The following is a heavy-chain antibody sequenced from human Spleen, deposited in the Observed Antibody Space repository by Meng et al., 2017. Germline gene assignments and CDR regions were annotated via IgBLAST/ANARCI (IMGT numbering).Heavy chain of an antibody. CDR3: ARSPNPYDSSGCVDY. CDR2: ISGKNGNT. CDR1: GYMFTTYG. Sequence: ASVKVSCKASGYMFTTYGINWVRQAPGQGREWMGWISGKNGNTNSAQKFQGRVTMTTDTSTSTVYMELRSLRSDDTAVYYCARSPNPYDSSGCVDYWGQGTLVTVSS. V-gene: IGHV1-18*01. D-gene: IGHD3-22*01. J-gene: IGHJ4*02.